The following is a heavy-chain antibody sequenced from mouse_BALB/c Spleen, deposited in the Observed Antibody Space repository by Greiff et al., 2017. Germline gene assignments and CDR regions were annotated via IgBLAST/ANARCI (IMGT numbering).Heavy chain of an antibody. CDR2: IWTGGGT. CDR3: VRDRCGDY. CDR1: GFSLTSYD. J-gene: IGHJ4*01. Sequence: QVQLKQSGPGLVAPSQSLSITCTVSGFSLTSYDISWIRQPPGKGLEWLGVIWTGGGTNYNSAFMSRLSISKDNSKSQVFLKMNSLQTDDTAIYYCVRDRCGDYWGQGTSVTVSS. V-gene: IGHV2-9-2*01.